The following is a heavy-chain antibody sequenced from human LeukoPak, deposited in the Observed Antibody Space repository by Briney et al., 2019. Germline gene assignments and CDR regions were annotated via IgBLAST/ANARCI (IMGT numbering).Heavy chain of an antibody. J-gene: IGHJ2*01. CDR3: ARVYYSSSYDYWYFDL. V-gene: IGHV4-59*01. Sequence: SETLSLTCTVSGDSISSYYCSWIRQPPGKGLEWIGYIYYSGSTNYNPSLKSRVTISVDTSKNQFSLKLSSVTAADTAVYYCARVYYSSSYDYWYFDLWGRGTLVTVSS. CDR1: GDSISSYY. D-gene: IGHD6-13*01. CDR2: IYYSGST.